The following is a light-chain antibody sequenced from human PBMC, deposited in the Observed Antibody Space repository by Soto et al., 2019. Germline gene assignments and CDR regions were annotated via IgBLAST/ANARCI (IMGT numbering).Light chain of an antibody. CDR2: DDN. CDR1: SSNIGAGYD. CDR3: GSWDSSLSAYV. Sequence: QSVLTQPPSVSGAPGQRVTISCTGSSSNIGAGYDVHWYQQRAGTAPKLLIYDDNKRPSGILDRFSGSKSGTSATLGITGFQTGDEADYYCGSWDSSLSAYVFGTGTKV. J-gene: IGLJ1*01. V-gene: IGLV1-51*01.